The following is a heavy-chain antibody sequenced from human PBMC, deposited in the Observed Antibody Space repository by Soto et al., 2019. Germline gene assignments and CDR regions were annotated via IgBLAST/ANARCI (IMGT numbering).Heavy chain of an antibody. CDR2: ISGSGGST. CDR3: AKALYYYDSSGYYDGFPLFDY. Sequence: LRLSCAASGFTFSSYAMSWVRQAPGKGLEWVSAISGSGGSTYYADSVKGRFTISRDNSKNTLYLQMNSLRAEDTAVYYCAKALYYYDSSGYYDGFPLFDYWGQGTLVTVSS. D-gene: IGHD3-22*01. V-gene: IGHV3-23*01. CDR1: GFTFSSYA. J-gene: IGHJ4*02.